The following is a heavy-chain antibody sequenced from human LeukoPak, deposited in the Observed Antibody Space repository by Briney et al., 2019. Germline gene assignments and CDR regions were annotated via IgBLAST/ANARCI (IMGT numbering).Heavy chain of an antibody. D-gene: IGHD3-10*01. J-gene: IGHJ4*02. CDR2: IWHDGSHK. V-gene: IGHV3-33*01. CDR3: ARKIFGSGSYPDF. Sequence: PGGSLRLFCAASGFALNTYAMHWVRQAPGQGLEWVALIWHDGSHKFYSNSVRGQFTISRDNSKNTVSLQMNNLRPEDTAVYYCARKIFGSGSYPDFWGQGTLVTVSS. CDR1: GFALNTYA.